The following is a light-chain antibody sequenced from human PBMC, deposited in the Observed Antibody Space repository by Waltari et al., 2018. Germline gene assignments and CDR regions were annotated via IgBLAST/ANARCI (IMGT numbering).Light chain of an antibody. J-gene: IGKJ4*01. V-gene: IGKV1-33*01. CDR2: DAS. CDR3: QQYDNLPGT. CDR1: QDITSY. Sequence: DIQMTQSPSSLSASAGARVTITCQASQDITSYLNWYRQKPGKAPQLLIYDASNLETGGPSRFSGSGSGTDFTVTISSLQPEDVATYYCQQYDNLPGTFGGGTKVEIK.